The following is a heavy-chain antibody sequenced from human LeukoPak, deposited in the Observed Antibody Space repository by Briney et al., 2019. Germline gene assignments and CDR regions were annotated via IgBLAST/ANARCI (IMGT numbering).Heavy chain of an antibody. CDR3: AKDLFTVWQSRGEVLGY. CDR2: ISYDGSNK. CDR1: GFTFSSYG. V-gene: IGHV3-30*18. J-gene: IGHJ4*02. D-gene: IGHD3-16*01. Sequence: PEGSLRLSCAASGFTFSSYGMHWVRQAPGKGLEWVAVISYDGSNKYYADSVKGRFTISRDNSKNTLYLQMNSLRAEDTAVYYCAKDLFTVWQSRGEVLGYWGQGTLVTVSS.